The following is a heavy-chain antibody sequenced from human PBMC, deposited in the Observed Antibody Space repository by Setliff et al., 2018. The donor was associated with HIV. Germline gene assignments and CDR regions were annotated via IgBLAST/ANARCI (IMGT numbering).Heavy chain of an antibody. CDR2: IYYSGST. V-gene: IGHV4-59*08. Sequence: PSETLSLTCTVFGASISSFYWSWIRQPPGKGLDWIGYIYYSGSTNYNPSLKSRVTMSVDTSKNRFSLKLNSVTAADTAVYYCARRLYSSEAFDPWGQGTLVTVSS. CDR3: ARRLYSSEAFDP. CDR1: GASISSFY. J-gene: IGHJ5*02. D-gene: IGHD6-25*01.